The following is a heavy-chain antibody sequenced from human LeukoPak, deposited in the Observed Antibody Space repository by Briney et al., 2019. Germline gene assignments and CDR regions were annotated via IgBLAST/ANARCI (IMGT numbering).Heavy chain of an antibody. V-gene: IGHV3-7*01. J-gene: IGHJ3*02. CDR2: IKQDGSEK. CDR1: GFTLSSYW. Sequence: QPGGSLRLSCAASGFTLSSYWMSWVRQAPGKGLEWVANIKQDGSEKYYVDSVKGRFTISRDNAKNSLYLQMNSLRAEDTAVYYCAREYDAFDIWGQGTMVTVSS. CDR3: AREYDAFDI.